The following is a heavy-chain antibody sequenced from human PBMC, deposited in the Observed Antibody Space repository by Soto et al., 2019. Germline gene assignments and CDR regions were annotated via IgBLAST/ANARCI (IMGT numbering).Heavy chain of an antibody. CDR3: ARPLHRDGYNYYY. CDR1: GYTFTGYY. D-gene: IGHD5-12*01. J-gene: IGHJ4*02. CDR2: INPNSGGT. Sequence: ASVKVSCKASGYTFTGYYMHWVRQAPGQGLEWMGWINPNSGGTNYAQKFQGRVTMTRDTSISTAYMELSRLRSEDTAVYYCARPLHRDGYNYYYWGQGTLVTVSS. V-gene: IGHV1-2*02.